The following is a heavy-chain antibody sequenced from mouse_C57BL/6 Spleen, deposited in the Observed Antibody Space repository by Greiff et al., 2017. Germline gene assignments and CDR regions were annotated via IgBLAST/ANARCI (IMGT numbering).Heavy chain of an antibody. D-gene: IGHD1-1*01. CDR1: GYTFTSYW. J-gene: IGHJ2*01. CDR2: IVPSDSYT. Sequence: VQLQQSGAELVMPGASVKLSCKASGYTFTSYWMKWVKQRPGHGLEWIGEIVPSDSYTNYNQKFKGKSTLTVDTSSSTAYMQLSSLTSEDSAVYYCASYGSVFWGQGTTLTVSS. V-gene: IGHV1-69*01. CDR3: ASYGSVF.